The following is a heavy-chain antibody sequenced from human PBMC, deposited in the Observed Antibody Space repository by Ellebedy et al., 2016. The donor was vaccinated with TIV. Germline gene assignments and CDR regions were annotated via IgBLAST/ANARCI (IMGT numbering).Heavy chain of an antibody. Sequence: GGSLRLXCAASGFTFSNYVMTWVRQAPGKGLEWVSGIGGSGESTFYADSVKGRFTISRDNSKNRLYLRMNSLRAEDTATYFCAKGVVAAPGPTLNWFDSWGQGALVTVSS. CDR1: GFTFSNYV. CDR3: AKGVVAAPGPTLNWFDS. J-gene: IGHJ5*01. V-gene: IGHV3-23*01. D-gene: IGHD2-15*01. CDR2: IGGSGEST.